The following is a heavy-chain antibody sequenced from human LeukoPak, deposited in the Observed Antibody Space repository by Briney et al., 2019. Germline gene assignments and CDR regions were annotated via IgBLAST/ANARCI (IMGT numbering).Heavy chain of an antibody. D-gene: IGHD2-15*01. V-gene: IGHV1-69*06. J-gene: IGHJ6*03. CDR1: GGTFSSYA. CDR2: IIPIFGTA. CDR3: ARGTEVVVAAFYYYYMDV. Sequence: SVKVSCKASGGTFSSYAISWVRQAPGQGLEWMGGIIPIFGTANYAQKFQGRVTITADKSTSTAYMELSSLRSEDTAVYYCARGTEVVVAAFYYYYMDVWGKGTTVTISS.